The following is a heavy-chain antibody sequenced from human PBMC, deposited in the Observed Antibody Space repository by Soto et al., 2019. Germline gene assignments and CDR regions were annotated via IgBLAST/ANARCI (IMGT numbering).Heavy chain of an antibody. CDR3: ATDMGQLLMAV. Sequence: QVQLVESGGGVVQPGTSLRLSCAASGFTFSSYGMHWVRQAPGKGLEWVALMWYDGSSKNYADSVKGRFTISRDNSKNTLYLQMSNLRVEGKALYYCATDMGQLLMAVWGQGTTVTVSS. CDR2: MWYDGSSK. D-gene: IGHD3-10*01. V-gene: IGHV3-33*01. CDR1: GFTFSSYG. J-gene: IGHJ6*02.